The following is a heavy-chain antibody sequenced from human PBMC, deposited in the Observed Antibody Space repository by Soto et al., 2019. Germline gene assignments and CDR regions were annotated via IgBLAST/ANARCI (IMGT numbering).Heavy chain of an antibody. J-gene: IGHJ4*02. Sequence: SVQVSCKASGGTFSSYAISWVRQAPGQGLEWMGGIIPIFGTANYAQKFQGRVTITADKSTSTAYMELSSLRSEDTAVYYCARDTGVVGTYYYDSSGLFDYWGQGTLVTVSS. D-gene: IGHD3-22*01. CDR1: GGTFSSYA. V-gene: IGHV1-69*06. CDR2: IIPIFGTA. CDR3: ARDTGVVGTYYYDSSGLFDY.